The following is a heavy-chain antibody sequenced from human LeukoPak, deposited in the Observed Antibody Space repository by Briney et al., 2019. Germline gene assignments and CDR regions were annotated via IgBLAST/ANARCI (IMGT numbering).Heavy chain of an antibody. V-gene: IGHV1-18*01. CDR2: ISAYNGNT. J-gene: IGHJ6*02. Sequence: ASVKVSCKASGYTFTSYGISWVRQAPGQGLEWMGWISAYNGNTNYAQKLQGRVTMTTDTSTSTAYMELRSLRSDDTAVYYCARGIAARPDYYYGMDVWGQGTTVTVSS. CDR1: GYTFTSYG. CDR3: ARGIAARPDYYYGMDV. D-gene: IGHD6-6*01.